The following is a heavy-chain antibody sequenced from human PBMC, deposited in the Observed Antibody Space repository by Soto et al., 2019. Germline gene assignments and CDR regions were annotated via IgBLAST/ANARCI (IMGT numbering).Heavy chain of an antibody. CDR2: IIPIFGTA. J-gene: IGHJ3*02. D-gene: IGHD2-2*02. CDR1: GGTFSSYA. Sequence: QVQLVQSGAEVKKPGSSVKVSCKASGGTFSSYAISWVRQAPGQGLEWMGGIIPIFGTANYARKFQGRVTITADESTSTAYMELSSLRSEDTAVYYCARGYCSSTSCYTRIAAVGLGAFDIWGQGTMVTVSS. V-gene: IGHV1-69*01. CDR3: ARGYCSSTSCYTRIAAVGLGAFDI.